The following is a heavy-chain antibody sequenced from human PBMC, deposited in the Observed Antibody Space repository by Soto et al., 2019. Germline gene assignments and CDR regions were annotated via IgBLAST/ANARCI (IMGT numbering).Heavy chain of an antibody. CDR2: IIPIFGTA. CDR3: ASGTLRPGYSYGHDAGNSFDY. Sequence: SVKVSCKASGGTFSSYAISWVRQAPGQGLEWMGGIIPIFGTANYAQKFQGRVTITADESTSTAYMELSSLRSEDTAVYYCASGTLRPGYSYGHDAGNSFDYWGQGTLVTVYS. V-gene: IGHV1-69*13. J-gene: IGHJ4*02. CDR1: GGTFSSYA. D-gene: IGHD5-18*01.